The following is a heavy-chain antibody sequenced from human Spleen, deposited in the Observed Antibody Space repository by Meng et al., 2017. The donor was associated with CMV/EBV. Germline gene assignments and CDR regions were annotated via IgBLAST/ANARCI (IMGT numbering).Heavy chain of an antibody. J-gene: IGHJ5*02. CDR3: ARKRIAAADWFDP. V-gene: IGHV1-46*01. CDR1: GYTFTSYY. CDR2: INPSGGST. D-gene: IGHD6-13*01. Sequence: GGSLRLSCKASGYTFTSYYMHWVRQAPGQGLEWMGIINPSGGSTSYAQKFQGRVTMTRDTSTSTVYMELSSLRSEDTAVYYCARKRIAAADWFDPWGQGTLVTVSS.